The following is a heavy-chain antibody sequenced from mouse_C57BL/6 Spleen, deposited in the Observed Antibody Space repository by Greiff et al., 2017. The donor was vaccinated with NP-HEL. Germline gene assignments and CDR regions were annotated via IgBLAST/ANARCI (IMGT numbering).Heavy chain of an antibody. CDR1: GYTFTSYT. CDR3: ARSITTVVPLAMDY. CDR2: INPSSGYT. Sequence: QVQLKQSGAELARPGASVKMSCKASGYTFTSYTMHWVKQRPGQGLAWIGYINPSSGYTKYNQKFKDKATLTADKSSSTAYMQLSSLTSEDSAVYYCARSITTVVPLAMDYWGQGTSVTVSS. J-gene: IGHJ4*01. D-gene: IGHD1-1*01. V-gene: IGHV1-4*01.